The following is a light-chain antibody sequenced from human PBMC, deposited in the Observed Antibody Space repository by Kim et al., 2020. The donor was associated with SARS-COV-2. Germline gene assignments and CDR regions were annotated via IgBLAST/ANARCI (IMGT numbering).Light chain of an antibody. V-gene: IGKV3-20*01. J-gene: IGKJ1*01. CDR2: GGS. Sequence: SPGESTALSSRASQSVGSTFLAWYQQKPGQTPRLLIYGGSSRATGIPDRFSGSGSGTDFTLAISRLEPEDFAVYYCQQYLISPWTFGQGTKVDI. CDR1: QSVGSTF. CDR3: QQYLISPWT.